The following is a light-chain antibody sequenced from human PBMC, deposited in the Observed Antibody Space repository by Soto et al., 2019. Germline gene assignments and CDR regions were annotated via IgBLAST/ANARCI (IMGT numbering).Light chain of an antibody. Sequence: EIVLTQSPGTLSLSPGERAPLSCRASQSVSNKYFAWYQQKPGQAPRLLIYGASNRATGIPDRFSGSGSGTDFTITISRLEPEYFAVYYCQQDGSSGTFGQGTKVEIK. J-gene: IGKJ1*01. CDR3: QQDGSSGT. CDR1: QSVSNKY. CDR2: GAS. V-gene: IGKV3-20*01.